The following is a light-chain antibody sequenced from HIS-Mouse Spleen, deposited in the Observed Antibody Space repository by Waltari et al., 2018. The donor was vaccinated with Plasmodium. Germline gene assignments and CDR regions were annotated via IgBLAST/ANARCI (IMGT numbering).Light chain of an antibody. CDR1: PSVSSSY. CDR2: GAS. Sequence: EIVLTQSPGTLSLSPGERATLSCRASPSVSSSYLAWYQQKPGQAPRLLIYGASSRATGIPDRFSGSGSGTDFTLTISILMPEDFAVYYCQQYGSSPYTFGQGTKLEIK. V-gene: IGKV3-20*01. CDR3: QQYGSSPYT. J-gene: IGKJ2*01.